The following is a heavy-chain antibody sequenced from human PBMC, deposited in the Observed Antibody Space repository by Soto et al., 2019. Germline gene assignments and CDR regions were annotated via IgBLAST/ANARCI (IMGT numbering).Heavy chain of an antibody. CDR3: ARLGTNGQTLDY. J-gene: IGHJ4*02. D-gene: IGHD3-16*01. Sequence: TSETLSLTCTVSGGSITDYFWTWIRQPAGKGLEWIGRIYTTGTTNYNPSLKSRVTMSVDTSKNQFSLKLSSVTAADTAVYYCARLGTNGQTLDYWGQGTLVTVSS. CDR1: GGSITDYF. V-gene: IGHV4-4*07. CDR2: IYTTGTT.